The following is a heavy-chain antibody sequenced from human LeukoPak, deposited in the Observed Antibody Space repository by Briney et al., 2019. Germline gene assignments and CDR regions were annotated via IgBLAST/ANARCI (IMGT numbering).Heavy chain of an antibody. CDR1: GYTFTSYG. CDR3: ARGKAVPAAPGLSWFDP. J-gene: IGHJ5*02. CDR2: INPSGGST. V-gene: IGHV1-46*01. Sequence: GASVKVSCKASGYTFTSYGISWVRQAPGQGLEWMGIINPSGGSTSYAQKFQGRVTMTRDMSTSTVYMELSSLRSEDTAVYYCARGKAVPAAPGLSWFDPWGQGTLVTVSS. D-gene: IGHD2-2*01.